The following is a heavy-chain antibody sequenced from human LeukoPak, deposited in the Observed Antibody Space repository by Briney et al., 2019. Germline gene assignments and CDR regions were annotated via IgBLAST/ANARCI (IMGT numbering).Heavy chain of an antibody. D-gene: IGHD2-15*01. V-gene: IGHV3-21*01. CDR2: ISSGSTYI. CDR1: GFTFSSYA. CDR3: ASPYCSGGSCYNAFDI. J-gene: IGHJ3*02. Sequence: GGSLRLSCAASGFTFSSYAMSWVRQAPGKGLEWVSSISSGSTYIYYADSVQGRFTISRDNAKNSLYLQMNSLRAEDTAVYYCASPYCSGGSCYNAFDIWGQGTMVTVSS.